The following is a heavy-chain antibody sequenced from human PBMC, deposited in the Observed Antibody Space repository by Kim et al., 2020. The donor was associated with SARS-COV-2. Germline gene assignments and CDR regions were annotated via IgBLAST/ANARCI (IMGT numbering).Heavy chain of an antibody. CDR2: INPSGDST. V-gene: IGHV1-46*01. J-gene: IGHJ4*02. Sequence: ASVKVSCKASGYTFTSYYMHWVRQAPGQGLEWMGIINPSGDSTSYAQKFQGRVTMTRDTSTSTVYMELSSLRSEDTAVCYCAREGVAGTWVFDYWGQGTLVTVSS. D-gene: IGHD6-19*01. CDR3: AREGVAGTWVFDY. CDR1: GYTFTSYY.